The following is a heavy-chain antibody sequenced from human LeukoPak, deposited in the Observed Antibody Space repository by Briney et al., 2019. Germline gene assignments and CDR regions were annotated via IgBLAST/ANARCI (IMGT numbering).Heavy chain of an antibody. V-gene: IGHV3-33*01. CDR2: IWYDGSNK. Sequence: PGGSLRLSCAASGFSFSNYYMRWVRQAPGKGLEWVARIWYDGSNKYYADSVKGRFTIARDNSKNTVYLQMNSLRAEDTAVYYCARDYYDSSGYYYESGPPTAPPDIWGQGTLVTVSS. CDR3: ARDYYDSSGYYYESGPPTAPPDI. D-gene: IGHD3-22*01. CDR1: GFSFSNYY. J-gene: IGHJ4*02.